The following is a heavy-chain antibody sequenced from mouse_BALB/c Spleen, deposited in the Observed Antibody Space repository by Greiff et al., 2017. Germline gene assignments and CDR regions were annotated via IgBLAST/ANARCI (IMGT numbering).Heavy chain of an antibody. Sequence: VQLQQSGAELVRSGASVKLSCTASGFNIKDYYMHWVKQRPEQGLEWIGWIDPENGDTEYAPKFQGKATMTADTSSNTAYLQLSSLTSEDTADYYCIYLWFAYWGQGTLVTVSA. V-gene: IGHV14-4*02. CDR2: IDPENGDT. D-gene: IGHD5-5*01. CDR1: GFNIKDYY. CDR3: IYLWFAY. J-gene: IGHJ3*01.